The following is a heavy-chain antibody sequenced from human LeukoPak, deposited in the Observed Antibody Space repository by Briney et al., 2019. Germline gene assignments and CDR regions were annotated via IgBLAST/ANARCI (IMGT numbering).Heavy chain of an antibody. CDR3: GRQGSIGAHYFLDF. CDR2: IYTTGTT. V-gene: IGHV4-4*07. J-gene: IGHJ4*02. Sequence: PSETLSLTCTVSSGSINSYYWGWVRQPPGKGLEWIGRIYTTGTTQYNPSLKSRVTMSIDTSTNQFSLNLKSMTAADTAVYYCGRQGSIGAHYFLDFWSQGTLVAVS. D-gene: IGHD3-16*01. CDR1: SGSINSYY.